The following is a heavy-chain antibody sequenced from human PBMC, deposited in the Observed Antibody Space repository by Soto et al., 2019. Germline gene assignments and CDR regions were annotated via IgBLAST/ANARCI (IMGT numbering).Heavy chain of an antibody. CDR2: IYPGDSDT. CDR1: GYSFTSYW. Sequence: PGESLKISCKGSGYSFTSYWIGWVRQMPGKGLEWMGTIYPGDSDTRYSPSFQGQVTISADKSISTAYLQWSSLKASDTAMYYCARTTAVATSPYYYYYGMDVWGQGTTVTVSS. V-gene: IGHV5-51*01. D-gene: IGHD5-12*01. CDR3: ARTTAVATSPYYYYYGMDV. J-gene: IGHJ6*02.